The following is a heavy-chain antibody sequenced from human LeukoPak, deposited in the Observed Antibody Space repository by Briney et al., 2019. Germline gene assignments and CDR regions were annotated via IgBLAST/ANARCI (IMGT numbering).Heavy chain of an antibody. V-gene: IGHV4-34*01. Sequence: PSETQSLTCAVYGGSFSGYYWSWIRQPPGKGLEWIGEINHSGSTNYNPSLKSRVTISVDTSKNQFSLKLSSVTAADTAVYYCARVGIAAAGSIDYWGQGTLVTVSS. CDR3: ARVGIAAAGSIDY. J-gene: IGHJ4*02. CDR1: GGSFSGYY. CDR2: INHSGST. D-gene: IGHD6-13*01.